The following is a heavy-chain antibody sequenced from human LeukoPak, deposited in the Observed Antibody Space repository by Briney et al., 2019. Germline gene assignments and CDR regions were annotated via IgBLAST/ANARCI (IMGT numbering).Heavy chain of an antibody. CDR3: ARHSGWAFDS. CDR2: ISGGGSST. CDR1: GFTFSSYA. Sequence: PGGSLRLSCAASGFTFSSYAMSWVRQAPGKGLEWASAISGGGSSTHYADSVKGRFTISRDNAKNSLYLQMNSLRVEDTALYYCARHSGWAFDSWGQGTLVTVSS. J-gene: IGHJ4*02. V-gene: IGHV3-23*01. D-gene: IGHD6-19*01.